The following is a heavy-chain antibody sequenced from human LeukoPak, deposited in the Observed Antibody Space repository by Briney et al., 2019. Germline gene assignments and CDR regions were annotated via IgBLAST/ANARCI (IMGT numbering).Heavy chain of an antibody. CDR2: IIPILDVT. Sequence: WASVKVSCKASGGTFTNYAINWVRQAPGQGLEWMGRIIPILDVTNYAQKFQGRGTITADQSTSTAYMELSSLRSEDTAVYYCARGGGVDILTGFQYWGQGTLVTVSS. D-gene: IGHD3-9*01. CDR1: GGTFTNYA. CDR3: ARGGGVDILTGFQY. J-gene: IGHJ4*02. V-gene: IGHV1-69*04.